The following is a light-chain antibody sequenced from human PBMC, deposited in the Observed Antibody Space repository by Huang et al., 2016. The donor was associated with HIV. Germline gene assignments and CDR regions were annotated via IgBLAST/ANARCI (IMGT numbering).Light chain of an antibody. CDR3: QQYNNGCT. J-gene: IGKJ2*02. CDR1: PSVSSY. Sequence: EIVMTQSPATLSVFPGESATLSCRASPSVSSYLAWYQQKPGQSPRLLIYGASTRATGIPARFSGSGSGTEFTLTITSLQSEDFVVYYCQQYNNGCTFGQGTKLEIK. V-gene: IGKV3-15*01. CDR2: GAS.